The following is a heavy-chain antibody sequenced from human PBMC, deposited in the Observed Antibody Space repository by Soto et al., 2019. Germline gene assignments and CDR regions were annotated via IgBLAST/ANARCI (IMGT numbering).Heavy chain of an antibody. V-gene: IGHV4-30-4*01. CDR3: ARDRDCTNGVCYGGWGYYYYGMDV. Sequence: QVQLQESGPGLVKPSQTLSLTCTVSGGSISSGDYYWSWIRQPPGKGLEWIGYIYYSGSTYYNPSLKSRVTISVDTSKNQFSLKLSSVTAADTAVYYCARDRDCTNGVCYGGWGYYYYGMDVWGQGTTVTVSS. CDR1: GGSISSGDYY. D-gene: IGHD2-8*01. J-gene: IGHJ6*02. CDR2: IYYSGST.